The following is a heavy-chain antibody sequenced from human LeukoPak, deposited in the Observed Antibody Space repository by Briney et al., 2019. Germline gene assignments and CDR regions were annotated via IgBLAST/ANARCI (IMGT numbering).Heavy chain of an antibody. CDR2: ISGSGGST. CDR1: GFTFSSYA. D-gene: IGHD1-26*01. V-gene: IGHV3-23*01. J-gene: IGHJ4*02. CDR3: AKERSKWELPGHFDY. Sequence: GGSLRLSCAASGFTFSSYAMSWVRQAPGKGLEWVSAISGSGGSTYYADSVKGRFTISRDNSKNTLYLQMNSLRAEDTAVYYSAKERSKWELPGHFDYWGQGTLVTVSS.